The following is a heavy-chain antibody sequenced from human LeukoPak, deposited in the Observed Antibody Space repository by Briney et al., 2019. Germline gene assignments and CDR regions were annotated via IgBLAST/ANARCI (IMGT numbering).Heavy chain of an antibody. D-gene: IGHD5-12*01. CDR3: ARDGSGYALRPTTHPPDY. J-gene: IGHJ4*02. Sequence: SVKVSCKASGGTFSSYAISWVRQAPGQGLEWMGGIIPIFGTANYAQKFQGRVTITADESTSTAYMELSRLRSDDTAVYYCARDGSGYALRPTTHPPDYWGQGTLVTVSS. V-gene: IGHV1-69*13. CDR2: IIPIFGTA. CDR1: GGTFSSYA.